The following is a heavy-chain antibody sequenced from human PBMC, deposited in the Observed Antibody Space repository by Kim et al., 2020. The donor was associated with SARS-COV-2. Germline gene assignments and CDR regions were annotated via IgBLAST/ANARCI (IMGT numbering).Heavy chain of an antibody. CDR2: ISSSGGAT. Sequence: GGSLRLSCAASGFTFSTYAMNWVRQAPGKGLEWVSTISSSGGATYYADSVKGRFTIYRDNSKNTLYLQMNSLRAEDTAVYYCAKALNWYFDLLGRGTLVTVSS. CDR1: GFTFSTYA. CDR3: AKALNWYFDL. J-gene: IGHJ2*01. V-gene: IGHV3-23*01.